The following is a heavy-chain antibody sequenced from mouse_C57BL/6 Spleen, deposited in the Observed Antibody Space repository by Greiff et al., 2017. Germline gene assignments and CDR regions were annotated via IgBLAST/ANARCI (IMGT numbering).Heavy chain of an antibody. D-gene: IGHD2-3*01. CDR3: AREGIYDGYYWFAY. CDR2: IHPNSGST. V-gene: IGHV1-64*01. Sequence: VQLQQPGAELVKPGASVKLSCKASGYTFTSYWMHWVKQRPGQGLEWIGMIHPNSGSTNYNEKFKSKANLTVDKSSSTAYMQLSSLTSEDSAVYYCAREGIYDGYYWFAYWGQGTLVTVSA. J-gene: IGHJ3*01. CDR1: GYTFTSYW.